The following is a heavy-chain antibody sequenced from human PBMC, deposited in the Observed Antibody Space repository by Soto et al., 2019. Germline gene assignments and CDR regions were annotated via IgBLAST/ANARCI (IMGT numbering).Heavy chain of an antibody. Sequence: SETLSLTCTVSGGSVSSYYWSWIRQPPGKGLEWIGYIYYSGSTNYNPSLKSRVTISVDTSKNQFSLKLSSVTAADTAVYYCARELRSLEWLFTRKTPNDAFDIWGQGTMVTVS. V-gene: IGHV4-59*02. CDR1: GGSVSSYY. J-gene: IGHJ3*02. CDR2: IYYSGST. D-gene: IGHD3-3*01. CDR3: ARELRSLEWLFTRKTPNDAFDI.